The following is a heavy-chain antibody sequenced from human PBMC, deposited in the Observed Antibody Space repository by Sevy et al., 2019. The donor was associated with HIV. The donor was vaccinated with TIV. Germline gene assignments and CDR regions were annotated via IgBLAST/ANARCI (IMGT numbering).Heavy chain of an antibody. V-gene: IGHV4-34*01. CDR1: GGSFSGYY. D-gene: IGHD3-22*01. Sequence: SETLSLTCAVYGGSFSGYYWSWIRQPPGKGLEGIGEINHSGSTNYNPSLKSRVTIPVDTSKNQFSLKLSSVTAADTAVYYCAREGKFYDSSGYQRYYFDYWGQGTLVTVSS. CDR2: INHSGST. J-gene: IGHJ4*02. CDR3: AREGKFYDSSGYQRYYFDY.